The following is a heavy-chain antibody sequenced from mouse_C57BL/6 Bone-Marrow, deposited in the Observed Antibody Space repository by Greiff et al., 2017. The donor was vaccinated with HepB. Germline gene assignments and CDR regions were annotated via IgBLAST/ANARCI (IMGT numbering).Heavy chain of an antibody. D-gene: IGHD1-1*01. CDR1: GYTFTSYG. V-gene: IGHV1-81*01. CDR2: IYPRSGNT. CDR3: ARSGVLLRSLYAMDY. Sequence: QVQLQQSGAELARPGASVKLSCKASGYTFTSYGISWVKQRTGQGLEWIGEIYPRSGNTYYNEKFKGKATLTADKSSSTAYMELRSLTSEDSAAYFCARSGVLLRSLYAMDYWGQGTSVTVSS. J-gene: IGHJ4*01.